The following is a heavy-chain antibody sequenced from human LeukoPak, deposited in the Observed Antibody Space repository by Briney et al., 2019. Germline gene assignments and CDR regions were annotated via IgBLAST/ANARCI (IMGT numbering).Heavy chain of an antibody. V-gene: IGHV1-69*13. CDR3: ARDERRLGYFDY. D-gene: IGHD1-1*01. CDR1: GGTFSSYA. J-gene: IGHJ4*02. Sequence: SVKVSCKASGGTFSSYAISWVRQAPGQGLEWMGGIIPIFGTANYAQKFQGRVTITADESTSTAYMELSSLRFEDTAVYYCARDERRLGYFDYWGQGTLVTVSS. CDR2: IIPIFGTA.